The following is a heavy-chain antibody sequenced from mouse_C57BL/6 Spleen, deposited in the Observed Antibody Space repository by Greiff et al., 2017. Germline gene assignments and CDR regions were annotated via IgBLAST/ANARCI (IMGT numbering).Heavy chain of an antibody. D-gene: IGHD4-1*01. CDR1: GYTFTSYW. CDR3: ARIWENWERGYFDV. J-gene: IGHJ1*03. V-gene: IGHV1-55*01. Sequence: QVQLQQSGAELVKPGASVKMSCKASGYTFTSYWITWVKQRPGQGLEWIGDIYPGSGSTNYNEKFKSKATLTVDTSSSTAYMQLSSLTSEDSAVYYCARIWENWERGYFDVWGTGTTVTVSS. CDR2: IYPGSGST.